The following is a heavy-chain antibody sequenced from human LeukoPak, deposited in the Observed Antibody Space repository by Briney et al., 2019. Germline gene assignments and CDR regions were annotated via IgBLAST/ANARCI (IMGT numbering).Heavy chain of an antibody. D-gene: IGHD4-11*01. V-gene: IGHV3-48*04. Sequence: PGGSLRLSCAASGFTFSSYSMNWVRQAPGKGLEWVSYISSSSSTIYYADSVKGRFTISRDNAKNSLYLQMNSLRAEDTAVYYCASHTVADIIYYMDVWGKGTTVTVSS. CDR1: GFTFSSYS. CDR2: ISSSSSTI. J-gene: IGHJ6*03. CDR3: ASHTVADIIYYMDV.